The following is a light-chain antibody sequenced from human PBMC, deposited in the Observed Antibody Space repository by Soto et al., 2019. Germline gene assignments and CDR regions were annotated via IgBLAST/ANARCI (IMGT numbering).Light chain of an antibody. CDR3: QHYNSYSEA. CDR2: AAS. V-gene: IGKV1-5*01. J-gene: IGKJ1*01. Sequence: DIQMTQSPSTLSASVGDTVTVTCRASQSVSGWLAWYQQKPGEAPNLLIYAASSLQSGVPSRFSGSGSGTEFTLTISSLQPDDFATYYCQHYNSYSEAFGQGTKVDI. CDR1: QSVSGW.